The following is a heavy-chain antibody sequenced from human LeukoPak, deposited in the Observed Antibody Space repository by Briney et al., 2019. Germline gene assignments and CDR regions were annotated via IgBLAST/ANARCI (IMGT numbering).Heavy chain of an antibody. V-gene: IGHV4-34*01. CDR2: INHSGST. CDR3: ARGWVNAFGGVIVTSIDY. J-gene: IGHJ4*02. CDR1: GGSFSGYY. D-gene: IGHD3-16*02. Sequence: SETLSLTCAVYGGSFSGYYWSWIRQPPGKGLEWIGEINHSGSTNYNPSLKSRVTISVDTSKNQFSLKLSSVTAADTAVYYCARGWVNAFGGVIVTSIDYWGEGTLVTVSS.